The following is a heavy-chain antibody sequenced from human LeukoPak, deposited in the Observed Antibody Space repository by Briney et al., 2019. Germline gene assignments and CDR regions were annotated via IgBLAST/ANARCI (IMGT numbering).Heavy chain of an antibody. J-gene: IGHJ4*02. CDR3: ARAVGYYFDNSGPSKTFDY. CDR2: IYQSGST. CDR1: GYSIRSGYY. D-gene: IGHD3-22*01. Sequence: PSETLSLTCTVSGYSIRSGYYWGWIRQPPGKGLEWIGCIYQSGSTHYNPSLKSRVTISVDTSKNQFSLKLTSVTAADTAVYYCARAVGYYFDNSGPSKTFDYWGQGTLVTVSS. V-gene: IGHV4-38-2*02.